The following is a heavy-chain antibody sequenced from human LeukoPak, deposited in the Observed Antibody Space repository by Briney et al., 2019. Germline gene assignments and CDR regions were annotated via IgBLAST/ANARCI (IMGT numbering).Heavy chain of an antibody. J-gene: IGHJ4*02. V-gene: IGHV4-39*07. CDR1: GGSISSGSYY. CDR2: INHSGST. Sequence: SQTLSLTCTVSGGSISSGSYYWSWIRQPPGKGLEWIGEINHSGSTNYNPSLKSRVTISVDTSKNQFSLKLSSVTAADTAVYYCAREGPMEWSPSYYFDYWGQGTLVTVSS. D-gene: IGHD3-3*01. CDR3: AREGPMEWSPSYYFDY.